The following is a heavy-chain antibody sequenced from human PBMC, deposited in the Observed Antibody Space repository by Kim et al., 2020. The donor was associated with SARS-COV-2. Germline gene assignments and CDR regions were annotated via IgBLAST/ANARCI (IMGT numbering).Heavy chain of an antibody. V-gene: IGHV1-69*13. CDR2: IIPIFGTA. Sequence: SVKVSCKASGGTFSSYAISWVRQAPGQGLEWMGGIIPIFGTANYAQKFQGRVTITADESTSTAYMELSSLRSEDTAVYYCARGVSDYYGSGSYTLLGYYYGMDVWGQGTTVTVSS. CDR3: ARGVSDYYGSGSYTLLGYYYGMDV. J-gene: IGHJ6*02. CDR1: GGTFSSYA. D-gene: IGHD3-10*01.